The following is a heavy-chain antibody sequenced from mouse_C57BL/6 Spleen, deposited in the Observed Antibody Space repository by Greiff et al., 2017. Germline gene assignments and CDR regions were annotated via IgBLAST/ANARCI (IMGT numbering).Heavy chain of an antibody. CDR3: ARDGPLYYGSSYAMDY. CDR1: GFTFSDFY. D-gene: IGHD1-1*01. V-gene: IGHV7-1*01. CDR2: SRNKANDYTT. Sequence: EVNLVESGGGLVQSGRSLRLSCATSGFTFSDFYMEWVRQAPGKGLEWIAASRNKANDYTTEYSASVKGRFIVSRDTSQSILYLQMNALRAEDTAIYYCARDGPLYYGSSYAMDYWGQGTSVTVSS. J-gene: IGHJ4*01.